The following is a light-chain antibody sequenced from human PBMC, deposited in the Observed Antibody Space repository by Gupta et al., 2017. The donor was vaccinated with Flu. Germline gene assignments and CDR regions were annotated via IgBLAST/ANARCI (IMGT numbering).Light chain of an antibody. CDR3: SSYTSSSSTRV. CDR2: EVS. Sequence: QSALTQPVSVSGSPGQSITISCTGTSSDVGGYNYVSWYQQHPGKAPKLMIYEVSNRPSGVSNRFSGSKSGNTASLTISGLQAEDEADYYCSSYTSSSSTRVFGTGTEVTVL. J-gene: IGLJ1*01. V-gene: IGLV2-14*01. CDR1: SSDVGGYNY.